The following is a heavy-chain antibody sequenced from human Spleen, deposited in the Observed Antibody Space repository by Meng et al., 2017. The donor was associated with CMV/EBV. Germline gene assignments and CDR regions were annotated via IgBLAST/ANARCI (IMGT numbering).Heavy chain of an antibody. CDR1: GGSFSGDY. Sequence: QVPLQQWGAGLLKPSETLSITCAVDGGSFSGDYWSWIRQPPGKGLEWIGEINHSGSTNYNPSLKSRVTISVDTSKNQFSLKLSSVTAADTAVYYCARGPDYYDSSGQGGDYWGQGTLVTVSS. D-gene: IGHD3-22*01. CDR2: INHSGST. CDR3: ARGPDYYDSSGQGGDY. V-gene: IGHV4-34*01. J-gene: IGHJ4*02.